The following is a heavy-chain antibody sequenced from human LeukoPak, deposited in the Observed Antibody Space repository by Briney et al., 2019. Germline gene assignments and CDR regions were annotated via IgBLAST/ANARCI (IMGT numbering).Heavy chain of an antibody. J-gene: IGHJ4*02. D-gene: IGHD2-2*01. CDR3: ARDRGEYVVFDY. CDR2: IYTSGST. Sequence: SETLSLTCTVSGGSISSGSYYWSWIRQPAGKGLEWIGRIYTSGSTNYNPSLKSRVTISVDTSKNQFSLKLSSVTAADTAVYYCARDRGEYVVFDYWGQGTLVTVSS. V-gene: IGHV4-61*02. CDR1: GGSISSGSYY.